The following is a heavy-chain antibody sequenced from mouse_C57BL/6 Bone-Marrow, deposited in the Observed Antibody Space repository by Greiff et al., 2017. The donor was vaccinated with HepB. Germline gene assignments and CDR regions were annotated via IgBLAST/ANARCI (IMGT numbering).Heavy chain of an antibody. D-gene: IGHD2-5*01. CDR2: ISGGGGNT. CDR3: ARLNYSNYWFAY. Sequence: EVQGVESGGGLVKPGGSLKLSCAASGFTFSSYTMSWVRQTPEKRLEWVATISGGGGNTYYPDSVKGRFTISRDTAKNTRYLQMSSLRSEDTALYYCARLNYSNYWFAYWGQGTLVTVSA. J-gene: IGHJ3*01. V-gene: IGHV5-9*01. CDR1: GFTFSSYT.